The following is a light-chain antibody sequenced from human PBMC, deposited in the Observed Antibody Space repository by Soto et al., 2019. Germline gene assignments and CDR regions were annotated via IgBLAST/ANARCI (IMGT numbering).Light chain of an antibody. Sequence: ESVLTQSPGTLSLSPGERATLSCRASQSVSSNYLAWYQQKPGQAPRLLIYGASTRATGTPDRFSGSGSGTDFTLTFSRLEPEDSAVYFFLQYSSSPLTFGQRTKEEIK. CDR1: QSVSSNY. CDR3: LQYSSSPLT. CDR2: GAS. J-gene: IGKJ1*01. V-gene: IGKV3-20*01.